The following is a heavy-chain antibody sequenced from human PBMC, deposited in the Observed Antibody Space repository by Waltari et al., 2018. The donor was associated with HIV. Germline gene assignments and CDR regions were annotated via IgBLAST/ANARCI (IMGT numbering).Heavy chain of an antibody. Sequence: QLVESGGGLVQPGGSLRLSCAASGFAFSTYDMNWVRQAPGKGLVWVSYITSTSFTRYYADSVKGRFTISRDNAKNSLYLQMNSLRDEDTAVYFCARDRSSSGYYFDYWGQGTLVTVSS. V-gene: IGHV3-48*02. CDR2: ITSTSFTR. J-gene: IGHJ4*02. CDR1: GFAFSTYD. CDR3: ARDRSSSGYYFDY. D-gene: IGHD3-22*01.